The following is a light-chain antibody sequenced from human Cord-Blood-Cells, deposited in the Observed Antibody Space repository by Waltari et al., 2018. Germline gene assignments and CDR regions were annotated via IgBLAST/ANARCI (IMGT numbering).Light chain of an antibody. CDR2: SNN. J-gene: IGLJ2*01. CDR1: SANIGSNT. Sequence: QSVLTQPPPASGTPGQRVTIPCSGSSANIGSNTVNWYQQLPGTAPKLLIYSNNQRPSGVPDRFSGSKSGTSASLAISGLQSEDEADYYCAAWDDSLNDVVFGGGTKLTVL. V-gene: IGLV1-44*01. CDR3: AAWDDSLNDVV.